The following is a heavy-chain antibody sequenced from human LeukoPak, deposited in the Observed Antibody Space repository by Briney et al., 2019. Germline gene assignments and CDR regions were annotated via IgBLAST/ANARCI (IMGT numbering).Heavy chain of an antibody. CDR3: ARAGGDGYNPMWDY. D-gene: IGHD5-24*01. CDR2: ISSSTSTI. V-gene: IGHV3-48*02. CDR1: GFTFSTYS. Sequence: GGSLRLSCAASGFTFSTYSMNWVRKAPGKGLEWVSYISSSTSTIYYADSVKGRFTISRDNAKNSLYLQMNSLRDEDTAVYYCARAGGDGYNPMWDYWGQGTLVTVS. J-gene: IGHJ4*02.